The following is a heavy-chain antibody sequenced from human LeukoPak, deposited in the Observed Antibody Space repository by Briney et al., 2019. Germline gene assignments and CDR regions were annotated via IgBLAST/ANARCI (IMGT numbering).Heavy chain of an antibody. CDR3: AKGGKWDVTPFDY. D-gene: IGHD1-26*01. CDR2: TAGSGISK. J-gene: IGHJ4*02. V-gene: IGHV3-23*01. CDR1: GFTFNNYA. Sequence: GGSLRLSCVASGFTFNNYAMSWVRQAPGRGLEWASSTAGSGISKDYADSVKGRFTISKDKSKNTLYLQMDNLRAEDTGVYYCAKGGKWDVTPFDYWGQGTLVTVSS.